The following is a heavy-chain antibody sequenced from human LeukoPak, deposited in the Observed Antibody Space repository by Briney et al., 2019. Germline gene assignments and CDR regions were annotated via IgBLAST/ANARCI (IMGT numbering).Heavy chain of an antibody. CDR3: AKEGIAAAVFDY. CDR2: ISGSGGST. D-gene: IGHD6-13*01. V-gene: IGHV3-23*01. Sequence: GGSLRLSCVGSGFTFSSYTMNWVRQAPGKGLEWVSAISGSGGSTYYADSVKGRFTISRDNSKNTLYLQMNSLRAEDTAVYYCAKEGIAAAVFDYWGQGTLVTVSS. J-gene: IGHJ4*02. CDR1: GFTFSSYT.